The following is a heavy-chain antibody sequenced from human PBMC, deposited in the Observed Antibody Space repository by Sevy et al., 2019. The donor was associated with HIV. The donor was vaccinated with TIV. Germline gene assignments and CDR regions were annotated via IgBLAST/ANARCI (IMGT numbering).Heavy chain of an antibody. V-gene: IGHV1-69*13. J-gene: IGHJ3*02. CDR3: ARTEPYYDSSGYYRGNAFDI. CDR1: GGTFSSYA. D-gene: IGHD3-22*01. CDR2: IIPIFGTA. Sequence: ASVKVSCKASGGTFSSYAISWVRQAPGQGLEWMGGIIPIFGTANYAQKFQGRVTITADESTSTAYMVLSSLRSEDTAVYYCARTEPYYDSSGYYRGNAFDIWGQGTMVTVSS.